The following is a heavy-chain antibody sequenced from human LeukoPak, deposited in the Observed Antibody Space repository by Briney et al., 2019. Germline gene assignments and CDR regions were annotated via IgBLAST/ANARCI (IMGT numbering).Heavy chain of an antibody. J-gene: IGHJ3*02. CDR3: ARHAYYYDRSGSYEAFDI. CDR2: MYYSGST. CDR1: GGSISSYS. V-gene: IGHV4-59*08. Sequence: SETLSLTCTVSGGSISSYSLSWIRQPPGQGLEWMGAMYYSGSTNYKPSLKSRVTISVDTSKNQFSLKLSSVTAADTAVYYCARHAYYYDRSGSYEAFDIWGQGTMVTVSS. D-gene: IGHD3-22*01.